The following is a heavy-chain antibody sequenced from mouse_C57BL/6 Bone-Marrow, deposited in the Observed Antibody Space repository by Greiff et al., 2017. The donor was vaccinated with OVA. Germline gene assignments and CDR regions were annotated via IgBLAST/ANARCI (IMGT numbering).Heavy chain of an antibody. CDR2: IDPENGDT. Sequence: VQLQQSGAELVRPGASVKLSCTASGFNIKDDYMHWVKQRPEQGLEWIGWIDPENGDTEYASKFQGKATIPADTSSNTAYLQLSSLTSEDTAVYYCTSTVVSYYFDYWGQGTTLTVSS. D-gene: IGHD1-1*01. J-gene: IGHJ2*01. V-gene: IGHV14-4*01. CDR1: GFNIKDDY. CDR3: TSTVVSYYFDY.